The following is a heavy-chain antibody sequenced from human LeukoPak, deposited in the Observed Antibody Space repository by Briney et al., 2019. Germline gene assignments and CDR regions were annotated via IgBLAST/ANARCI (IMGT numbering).Heavy chain of an antibody. D-gene: IGHD3-10*01. V-gene: IGHV1-18*01. CDR2: ISAYNGNT. CDR3: ARVCTMVRGATAYDAFDI. Sequence: GASVKVSCKASGYTFTSYGISWVRQAPGQGLEWMGWISAYNGNTNYAQKLQGRVTMTTDTSTSTAYMELRSLRSDDTAVYYCARVCTMVRGATAYDAFDIWGQGTMVTVSS. CDR1: GYTFTSYG. J-gene: IGHJ3*02.